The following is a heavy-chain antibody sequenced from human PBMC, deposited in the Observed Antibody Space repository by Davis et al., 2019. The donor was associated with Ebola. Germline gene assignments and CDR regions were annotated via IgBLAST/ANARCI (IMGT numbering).Heavy chain of an antibody. CDR2: IYYSGST. D-gene: IGHD3-22*01. CDR1: GGSISSGGYY. J-gene: IGHJ4*02. Sequence: SETLSLTCTVSGGSISSGGYYWSWIRQHPGKGLEWIGYIYYSGSTYYNPSLKSRVTMSVDTSKNQFSLKLSSVTGADTAVYFCASFTTYYYDGTTYYSPNYFDYWGQGTLVTVSS. V-gene: IGHV4-31*03. CDR3: ASFTTYYYDGTTYYSPNYFDY.